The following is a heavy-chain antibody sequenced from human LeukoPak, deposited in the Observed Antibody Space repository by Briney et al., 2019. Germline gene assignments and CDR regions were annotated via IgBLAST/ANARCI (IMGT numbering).Heavy chain of an antibody. CDR1: GGSFSGYY. D-gene: IGHD3-16*01. Sequence: SETLSLTCAVYGGSFSGYYWSWIRQPPGKGLEWIGEINHSGSTNYNPSLKSRVTISVDTSKNQFSLKLSSVTAADTAVYYCARVTPHYYYYYMDVWGKGTTVTVSS. CDR2: INHSGST. CDR3: ARVTPHYYYYYMDV. J-gene: IGHJ6*03. V-gene: IGHV4-34*01.